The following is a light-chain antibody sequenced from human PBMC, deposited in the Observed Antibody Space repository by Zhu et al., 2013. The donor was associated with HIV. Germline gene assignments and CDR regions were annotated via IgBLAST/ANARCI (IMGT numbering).Light chain of an antibody. J-gene: IGKJ1*01. CDR3: HQYNTYWT. CDR1: QSISSW. Sequence: DIQMTQSPSTLSASVGDRVTITCRASQSISSWLAWYQQKPGKAPQLLIYKASILESGVPSRFSGSGSGTEFTLTISSLQPDDFATYYCHQYNTYWTFGQGTKVEIK. CDR2: KAS. V-gene: IGKV1-5*03.